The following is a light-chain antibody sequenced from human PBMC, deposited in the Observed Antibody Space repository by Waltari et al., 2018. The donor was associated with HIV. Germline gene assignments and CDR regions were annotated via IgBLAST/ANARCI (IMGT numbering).Light chain of an antibody. Sequence: QSVVTQPPSASGTPGQRVTISCSGSGSNIGTYSVNWYQHFPGTAPKLLIYMTDHRPSGFPGRFSGSQSGTSASLAISGLQYDDEADYYCAVWDDSLGGAVFGGGTKLTVL. CDR2: MTD. CDR3: AVWDDSLGGAV. CDR1: GSNIGTYS. J-gene: IGLJ2*01. V-gene: IGLV1-47*01.